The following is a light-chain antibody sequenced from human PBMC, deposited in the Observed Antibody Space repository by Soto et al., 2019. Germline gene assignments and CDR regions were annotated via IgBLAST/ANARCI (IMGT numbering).Light chain of an antibody. CDR1: QTVTANQ. CDR3: QSYTRSLWT. J-gene: IGKJ1*01. V-gene: IGKV3-20*01. Sequence: EIVLTQSPGTLSLSPGERATLSCRTSQTVTANQLAWYQQKPGQAPRLLIYGVSTRAAGIPDRFGGSGSGTDFTLTISGLEPEDFAMYYCQSYTRSLWTFGQGTKVDI. CDR2: GVS.